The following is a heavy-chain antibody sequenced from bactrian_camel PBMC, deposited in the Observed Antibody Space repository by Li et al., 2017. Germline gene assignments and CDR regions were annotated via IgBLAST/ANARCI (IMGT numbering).Heavy chain of an antibody. Sequence: HVQLVESGGELVQPGGSLRLSCAASGLIFSSYWMYWVRQSPGKGQEWVSSINNDAQYTFTADSVKGRFTISRDNAKNSAFLQMDSLNSEDTALYYCAARIAIRGTYEYKYWGRGTQVTVS. CDR2: INNDAQYT. J-gene: IGHJ4*01. D-gene: IGHD4*01. CDR3: AARIAIRGTYEYKY. V-gene: IGHV3S6*01. CDR1: GLIFSSYW.